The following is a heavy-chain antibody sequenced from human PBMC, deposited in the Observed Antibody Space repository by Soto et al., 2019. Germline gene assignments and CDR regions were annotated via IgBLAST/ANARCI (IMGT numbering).Heavy chain of an antibody. CDR3: SNCSAAWEFNLFYP. J-gene: IGHJ5*02. CDR1: GFTFDGYA. V-gene: IGHV3-9*01. D-gene: IGHD2-2*01. CDR2: ISWNSGSI. Sequence: GGSLGLCCAASGFTFDGYAMHWVRQAPGKGLEWVSGISWNSGSIGYADSVKGRFTISRDNAKNSLYLQMNSLRAEDTALYYCSNCSAAWEFNLFYPCARRTLVTVSA.